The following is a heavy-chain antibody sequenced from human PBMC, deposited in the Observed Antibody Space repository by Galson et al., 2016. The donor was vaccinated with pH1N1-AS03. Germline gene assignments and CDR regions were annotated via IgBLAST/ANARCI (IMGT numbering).Heavy chain of an antibody. Sequence: SETLSLTCAVYGGSLSGYYWTWIRQPLGKGLPWIGESNHRGSTRGITTYNPSLKSRVTISVDTSKNQFSLRLNSVTAADTAVYFCARGNDYGSGTFYRSFGMDVWGQGTTVAVSS. V-gene: IGHV4-34*01. CDR1: GGSLSGYY. J-gene: IGHJ6*02. D-gene: IGHD3-10*01. CDR3: ARGNDYGSGTFYRSFGMDV. CDR2: SNHRGST.